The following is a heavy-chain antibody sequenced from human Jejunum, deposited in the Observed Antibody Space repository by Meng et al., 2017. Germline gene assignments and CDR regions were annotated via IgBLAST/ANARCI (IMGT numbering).Heavy chain of an antibody. CDR2: INTSTGKP. V-gene: IGHV7-4-1*02. J-gene: IGHJ4*02. D-gene: IGHD6-6*01. CDR1: GYPFISYP. Sequence: QVQPVQSGSELKKPGASVKVFCMASGYPFISYPITWVRHAPGQGPEWMGWINTSTGKPTYAQGFTGRFAFSLDISVNTAYLEISSLKGDDTAMYYCAREKWQHGSSFDVWGQGTLVTVSS. CDR3: AREKWQHGSSFDV.